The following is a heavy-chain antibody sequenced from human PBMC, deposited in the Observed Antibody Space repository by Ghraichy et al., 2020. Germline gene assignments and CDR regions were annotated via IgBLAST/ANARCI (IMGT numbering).Heavy chain of an antibody. CDR2: INSDGSTT. J-gene: IGHJ4*02. V-gene: IGHV3-74*01. Sequence: GGSLRLSCAASGFTFSSHWIHWVRQGPGKGLVWVSRINSDGSTTTYADFVKGRFTISRDNAKNTVYLQMNSLTAEDTAVYYCARPGYNYGQFDYWGQGTLVTVSS. D-gene: IGHD5-18*01. CDR1: GFTFSSHW. CDR3: ARPGYNYGQFDY.